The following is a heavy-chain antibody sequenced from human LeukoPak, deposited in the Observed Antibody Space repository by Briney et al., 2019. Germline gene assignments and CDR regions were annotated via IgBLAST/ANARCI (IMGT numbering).Heavy chain of an antibody. J-gene: IGHJ4*02. CDR1: GGSISSSSYY. V-gene: IGHV4-39*07. D-gene: IGHD5-18*01. Sequence: SETLSLTWTVSGGSISSSSYYWGWIRQPPGKGLEWIGSIYYSGSTYYNPSLKSRVTISVDTSKNQFSLKLSSVTAADTAVYYCAKDRYSYGYDYWGQGTLVTVSS. CDR3: AKDRYSYGYDY. CDR2: IYYSGST.